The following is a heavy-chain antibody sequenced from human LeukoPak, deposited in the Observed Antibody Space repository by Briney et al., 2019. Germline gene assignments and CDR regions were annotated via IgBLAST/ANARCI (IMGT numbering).Heavy chain of an antibody. CDR1: GGSISSTNW. CDR3: SRESGAFSPFGY. V-gene: IGHV4-4*02. D-gene: IGHD1-26*01. J-gene: IGHJ4*02. CDR2: ISLSGLT. Sequence: SGTLSLTCGVSGGSISSTNWWSWVRQPAGRGLEWIGEISLSGLTNYNPSLKSRVTMSLDKSKNHLSLNLTSVTAADTAVYYCSRESGAFSPFGYWGQGTLVTVSS.